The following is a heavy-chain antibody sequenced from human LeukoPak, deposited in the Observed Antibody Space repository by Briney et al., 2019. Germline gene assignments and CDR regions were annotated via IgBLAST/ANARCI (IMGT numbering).Heavy chain of an antibody. J-gene: IGHJ4*02. CDR3: ARLAVRAPVKDY. Sequence: SETLSLTCAVYGGSFSGYYWSWIRQPPGKGLEWIGEINHSGSTNYNPSLKSRVTISVDTSKNQFSLKLSSVTAADTAVYYCARLAVRAPVKDYWGQGTLVTVSS. CDR2: INHSGST. CDR1: GGSFSGYY. D-gene: IGHD1-26*01. V-gene: IGHV4-34*01.